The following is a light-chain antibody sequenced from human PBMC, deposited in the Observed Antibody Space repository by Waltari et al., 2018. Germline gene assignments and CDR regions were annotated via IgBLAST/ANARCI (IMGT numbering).Light chain of an antibody. Sequence: EIVMTQSPATLSVSPGEGATPSCRASQSISSHLAWYQQKPGQTPRHLLYGASTRAGGVPARFSGSASGTEFTLTISSLQSEDFAVYYCQQYHNWPPWTFGQGTKVEI. CDR1: QSISSH. CDR3: QQYHNWPPWT. J-gene: IGKJ1*01. CDR2: GAS. V-gene: IGKV3-15*01.